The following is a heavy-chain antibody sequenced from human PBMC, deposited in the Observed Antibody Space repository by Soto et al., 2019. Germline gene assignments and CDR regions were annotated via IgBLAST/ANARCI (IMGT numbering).Heavy chain of an antibody. V-gene: IGHV3-23*01. Sequence: EVQLLESGGGLVQPGGSLRLSCAASGFTFSSYAMSRVRQAPGKGLEWVSAISGSGGSTYYADSVKGRFTISRDNSKNTLYLQMNSLRAEDTAVYYCAKVRLRMATIGGTFDYWGQGTLVTVSS. CDR1: GFTFSSYA. J-gene: IGHJ4*02. CDR2: ISGSGGST. CDR3: AKVRLRMATIGGTFDY. D-gene: IGHD5-12*01.